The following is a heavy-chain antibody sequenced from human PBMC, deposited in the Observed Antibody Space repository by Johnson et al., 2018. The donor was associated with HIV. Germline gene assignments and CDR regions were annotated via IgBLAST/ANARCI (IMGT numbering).Heavy chain of an antibody. CDR2: IFSGGTT. D-gene: IGHD1-26*01. CDR3: ARTRSGTYPYSAAFYV. CDR1: GFTISSNY. V-gene: IGHV3-66*03. Sequence: VQLVESGGGLIQPGGSLRLSCAASGFTISSNYMSWVRQAPGKGLEWVSVIFSGGTTYYADSVKGRFTISRDNFKNTLSLQMNSLRVEDTAVYYCARTRSGTYPYSAAFYVWGQGTMVTVSS. J-gene: IGHJ3*01.